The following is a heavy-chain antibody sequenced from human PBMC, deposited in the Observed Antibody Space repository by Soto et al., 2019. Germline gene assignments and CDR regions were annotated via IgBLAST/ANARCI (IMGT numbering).Heavy chain of an antibody. CDR3: ARIPSP. V-gene: IGHV4-30-2*01. CDR1: GGSIGSGGYS. D-gene: IGHD2-21*01. CDR2: IYHSGST. J-gene: IGHJ5*02. Sequence: PSETLSLTSAVSGGSIGSGGYSWSWIRQPPGKGLEWIGYIYHSGSTYYNPSLKSRVTISVDRSKNQFSLKLSSVTAADTAVYYCARIPSPWGQGTLVTVSS.